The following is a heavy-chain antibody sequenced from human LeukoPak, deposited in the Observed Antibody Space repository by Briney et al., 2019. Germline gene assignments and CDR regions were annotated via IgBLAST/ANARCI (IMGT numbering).Heavy chain of an antibody. CDR2: IYPSDSDT. D-gene: IGHD3-22*01. CDR3: ASHSTGDSSGYHAFDI. V-gene: IGHV5-51*01. Sequence: GESLKISCKGSGYSFTSYWIGWVRQMPGKGLEWMGIIYPSDSDTRYSPSFQGQVTISADKSISTAYLQWSSLKASDTAMYYCASHSTGDSSGYHAFDIWGQGTMVTVSS. CDR1: GYSFTSYW. J-gene: IGHJ3*02.